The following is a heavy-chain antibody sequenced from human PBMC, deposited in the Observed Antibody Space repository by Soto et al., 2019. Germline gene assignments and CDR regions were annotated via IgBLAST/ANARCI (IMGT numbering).Heavy chain of an antibody. Sequence: GGSLRLSCAASGFTFSSYGMHWVRQAPGKGLEWVAVISYDGSNKYYADSVKGRFTISRDNSKNTLYLQMNSLRAEDTAVYYCAKDGLRFLEWLSENYFDYWGQGTLVTVSS. CDR2: ISYDGSNK. J-gene: IGHJ4*02. V-gene: IGHV3-30*18. CDR3: AKDGLRFLEWLSENYFDY. CDR1: GFTFSSYG. D-gene: IGHD3-3*01.